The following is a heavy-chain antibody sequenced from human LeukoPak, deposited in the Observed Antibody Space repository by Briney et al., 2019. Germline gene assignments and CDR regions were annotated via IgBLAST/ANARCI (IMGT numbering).Heavy chain of an antibody. CDR2: IHPSGGST. Sequence: ASVKVSCKASGYSFSSHYMHWVRQAPGQGLEWMGVIHPSGGSTSYAPKFQGRVTMTKDTSTSTVYLDLSSLSFEDTALYYCARMGMDPAMVTSFFDYWGQGTMVTVSS. J-gene: IGHJ4*02. V-gene: IGHV1-46*01. CDR1: GYSFSSHY. CDR3: ARMGMDPAMVTSFFDY. D-gene: IGHD5-18*01.